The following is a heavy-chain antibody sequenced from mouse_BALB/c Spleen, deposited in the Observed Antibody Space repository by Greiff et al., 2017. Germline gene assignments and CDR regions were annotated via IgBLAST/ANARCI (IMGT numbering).Heavy chain of an antibody. CDR1: GFTFSSFG. Sequence: EVHLVESGGGLVQPGGSRKLSCAASGFTFSSFGMHWVRQAPEKGLEWVAYISSGSSTIYYADTVKGRFTISRDNPKNTLFLQMTSLRSEDTAMYYCARSALHYYGSFAYWGQGTLVTVSA. CDR2: ISSGSSTI. V-gene: IGHV5-17*02. D-gene: IGHD1-2*01. J-gene: IGHJ3*01. CDR3: ARSALHYYGSFAY.